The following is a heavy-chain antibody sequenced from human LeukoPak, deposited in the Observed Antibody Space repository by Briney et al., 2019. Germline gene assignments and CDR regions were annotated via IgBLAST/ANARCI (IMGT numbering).Heavy chain of an antibody. CDR1: GFTVSSNY. CDR3: AKDSLYYDFWSGYYNPNVPGPYYFDY. Sequence: GGSLRLSCAASGFTVSSNYMSWVRQAPGKGLEWVSVIYSGGSTYYADSAKGRFTISRDNSKNTLYLQMNSLRAEDTAVYYCAKDSLYYDFWSGYYNPNVPGPYYFDYWGQGTLVTVSS. CDR2: IYSGGST. V-gene: IGHV3-53*01. D-gene: IGHD3-3*01. J-gene: IGHJ4*02.